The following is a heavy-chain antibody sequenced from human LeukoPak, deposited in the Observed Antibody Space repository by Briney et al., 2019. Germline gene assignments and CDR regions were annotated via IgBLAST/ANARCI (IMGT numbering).Heavy chain of an antibody. CDR3: ARLKGERSLFEY. CDR2: INQDGSEK. D-gene: IGHD2-21*01. CDR1: GVTLSTYW. V-gene: IGHV3-7*02. Sequence: AGSLRLSCAASGVTLSTYWRTWVRQAPGKGLEWVANINQDGSEKYYADSVNGRFTISGDNAKNSLYLQMTSLRAEDTAVYYCARLKGERSLFEYWGQGPLVTVSS. J-gene: IGHJ4*02.